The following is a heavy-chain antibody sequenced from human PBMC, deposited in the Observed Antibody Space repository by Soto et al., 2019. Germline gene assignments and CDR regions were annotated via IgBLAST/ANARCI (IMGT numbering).Heavy chain of an antibody. CDR1: GYRFTSYG. V-gene: IGHV1-18*01. CDR2: ISGYNGNT. D-gene: IGHD2-21*02. Sequence: QVQLVQSGAEVKKPGASVKVSCKASGYRFTSYGVSWVRQAPGQGPEWMGWISGYNGNTNYAQKFQGRVTMTTDTSTTTAYLGLRSLISDDTAVYYCARNLLDTVVTPLGPYWGQGTPVTVSS. J-gene: IGHJ4*02. CDR3: ARNLLDTVVTPLGPY.